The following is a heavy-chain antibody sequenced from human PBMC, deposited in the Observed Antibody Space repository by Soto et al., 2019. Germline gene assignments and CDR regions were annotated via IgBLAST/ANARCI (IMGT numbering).Heavy chain of an antibody. Sequence: SETLSLTCTVSGGSISSYYWSWIRQPPGKGLEWIGYIYYSGSTNYNPSLKSRVTISVDTSKNQFSLKLSSVTAADTAVYYCARLLFSGGSWFGPWGQGTLVTVSS. J-gene: IGHJ5*02. V-gene: IGHV4-59*01. D-gene: IGHD3-16*01. CDR2: IYYSGST. CDR3: ARLLFSGGSWFGP. CDR1: GGSISSYY.